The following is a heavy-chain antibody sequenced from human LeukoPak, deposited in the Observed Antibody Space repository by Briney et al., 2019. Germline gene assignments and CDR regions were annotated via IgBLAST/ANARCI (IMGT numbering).Heavy chain of an antibody. CDR3: TTDPRDIVAVPAAMPIDY. CDR2: IKSKTDGGTT. D-gene: IGHD2-2*01. J-gene: IGHJ4*02. CDR1: GFTFSNAW. Sequence: GGSLRLSCAASGFTFSNAWMSWVRQAPGKGLEWVGRIKSKTDGGTTDYAAPVKGRSTISRDDSKNTLYLQMNSLKTEDTAVYYCTTDPRDIVAVPAAMPIDYWGQGTLVTVSS. V-gene: IGHV3-15*01.